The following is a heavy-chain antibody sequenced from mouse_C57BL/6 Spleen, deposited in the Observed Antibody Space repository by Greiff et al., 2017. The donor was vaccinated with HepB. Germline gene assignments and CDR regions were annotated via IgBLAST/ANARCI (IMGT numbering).Heavy chain of an antibody. Sequence: VKLQESGPGLVAPSQSLSITCTVSGFSLTSYAISWVRQPPGKGLEWLGVIWTGGGTNYNSALKSRLSISKDNSKSQVFLKMNSLQTDDTARYYCARNSITVVGGFDYWGQGTTLTVSS. D-gene: IGHD1-1*01. V-gene: IGHV2-9-1*01. CDR3: ARNSITVVGGFDY. J-gene: IGHJ2*01. CDR1: GFSLTSYA. CDR2: IWTGGGT.